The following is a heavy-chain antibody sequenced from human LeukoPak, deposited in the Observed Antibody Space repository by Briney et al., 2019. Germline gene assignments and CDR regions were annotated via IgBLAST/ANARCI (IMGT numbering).Heavy chain of an antibody. CDR1: GGSISSYY. D-gene: IGHD2-8*01. CDR2: IYYSGST. V-gene: IGHV4-59*01. Sequence: SETLSLTCTVSGGSISSYYWSWIRQPPGKGLEWIGYIYYSGSTNYNPALKSRVTISVATSENQFSLKLTSVTAADTAVYYCARGGVLNWFDPWGQGTLVTVSS. CDR3: ARGGVLNWFDP. J-gene: IGHJ5*02.